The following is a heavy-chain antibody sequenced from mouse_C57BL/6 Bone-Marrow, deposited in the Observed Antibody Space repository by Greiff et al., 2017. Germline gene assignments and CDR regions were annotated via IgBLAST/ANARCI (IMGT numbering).Heavy chain of an antibody. CDR3: ARAVEANFYAMDY. Sequence: EVQLQQSGPELVKPGASVKISCKASGYTFTDYYMNWVKQSHGKSLEWIGDINPNNGGTSYNQKFKGKATLTVDKSSSTAYMELRSLTSEGSAVYYCARAVEANFYAMDYWGQETSVTVSS. CDR1: GYTFTDYY. J-gene: IGHJ4*01. V-gene: IGHV1-26*01. CDR2: INPNNGGT. D-gene: IGHD1-1*01.